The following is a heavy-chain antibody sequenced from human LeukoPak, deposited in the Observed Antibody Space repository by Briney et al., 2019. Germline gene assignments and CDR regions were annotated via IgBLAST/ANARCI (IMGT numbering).Heavy chain of an antibody. CDR1: GFTFSSYE. J-gene: IGHJ4*02. CDR2: ISSSGSTI. V-gene: IGHV3-48*03. D-gene: IGHD1-7*01. Sequence: PGGSLRLSCAASGFTFSSYEMNWVRQAPGKGLEWVSYISSSGSTIYYADSVKGRFSISRDNAKNSLYLQMNSLRAEDTAVYYCARDGGEWELSNWGQGTLVTVSS. CDR3: ARDGGEWELSN.